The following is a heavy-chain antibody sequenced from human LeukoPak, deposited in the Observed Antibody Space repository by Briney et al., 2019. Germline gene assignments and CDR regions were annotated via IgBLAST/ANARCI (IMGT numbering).Heavy chain of an antibody. Sequence: GESLQISCQGSGYSFTSYWISWVRQMPGKGLEWMGRIDPSDSYTNYSPSFRGHVTISADKSISTAYLQWSSLKASDTAMYYCARHGREYYYDSSGYLDYWGQGTLVTVSS. CDR1: GYSFTSYW. D-gene: IGHD3-22*01. V-gene: IGHV5-10-1*01. J-gene: IGHJ4*02. CDR3: ARHGREYYYDSSGYLDY. CDR2: IDPSDSYT.